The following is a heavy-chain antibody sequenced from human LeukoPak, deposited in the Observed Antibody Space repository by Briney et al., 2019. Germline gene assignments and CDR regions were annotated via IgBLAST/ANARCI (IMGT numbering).Heavy chain of an antibody. CDR1: GGSISSGGYY. CDR3: ASSVGATTFLGH. Sequence: SQTLSLTCTVSGGSISSGGYYWSWIRQHPGQGLEWIGYIYYSGSTYYNPSLKSPVTISVDTSKNQFSLKLSSVTAADTAVYYCASSVGATTFLGHWGQGTLVTVSS. D-gene: IGHD1-26*01. V-gene: IGHV4-31*01. J-gene: IGHJ5*02. CDR2: IYYSGST.